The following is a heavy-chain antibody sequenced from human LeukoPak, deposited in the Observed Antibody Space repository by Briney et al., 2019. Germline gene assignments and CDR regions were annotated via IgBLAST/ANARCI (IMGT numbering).Heavy chain of an antibody. CDR3: ARDLSAGGGGPATDY. D-gene: IGHD3-16*01. J-gene: IGHJ4*02. Sequence: GGSLRLSCAASGFTFSAFWMHWVRQAPGKGLVWVSRINSDDSRTTYADSVKGRFTISRDNAKNTLYLQMNSLRAEDTAVYYCARDLSAGGGGPATDYWGQGTLVTVSS. CDR1: GFTFSAFW. V-gene: IGHV3-74*01. CDR2: INSDDSRT.